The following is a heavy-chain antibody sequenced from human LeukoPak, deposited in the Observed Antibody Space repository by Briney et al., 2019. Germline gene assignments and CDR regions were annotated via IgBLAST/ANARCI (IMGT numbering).Heavy chain of an antibody. D-gene: IGHD2-2*01. V-gene: IGHV4-31*03. CDR2: IYYSGST. CDR3: ARRLRYCSSMSCYFSWFDP. CDR1: GGSISSGGYY. Sequence: SETLSLTCTVSGGSISSGGYYWSWIRQHPGKGLEWIGYIYYSGSTYYNPSLKSRVTISVDTSKNQFSLKLSSVTAADTAVYYCARRLRYCSSMSCYFSWFDPWGQGTLVTVSS. J-gene: IGHJ5*02.